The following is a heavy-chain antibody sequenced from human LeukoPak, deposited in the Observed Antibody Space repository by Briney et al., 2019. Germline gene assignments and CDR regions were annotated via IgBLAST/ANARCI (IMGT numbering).Heavy chain of an antibody. V-gene: IGHV3-23*01. CDR1: GFTFSSYA. CDR3: AKDLVAAAGTPRMGGDY. Sequence: KAGGSLRLSCAASGFTFSSYAMSWVRQAPGKGLEWVSAISGSGGSTYYADSVKGRFTISRDNSKNTLYLQMKSLRVEDTAVYYCAKDLVAAAGTPRMGGDYWGQGTLVTVSS. D-gene: IGHD6-13*01. CDR2: ISGSGGST. J-gene: IGHJ4*02.